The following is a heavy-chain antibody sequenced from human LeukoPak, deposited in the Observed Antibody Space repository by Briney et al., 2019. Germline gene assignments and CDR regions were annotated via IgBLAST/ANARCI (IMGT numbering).Heavy chain of an antibody. CDR1: GYTFTSYY. Sequence: GASVKVSCKASGYTFTSYYMHWVRQAPGQRLEWRGVINPSGGSTSYAQKFQGRVTMTRDTSTSTVYMEMSSLRSEDTAVYYCARDTVRELLSDWGQGTLVTVSS. CDR3: ARDTVRELLSD. V-gene: IGHV1-46*01. CDR2: INPSGGST. J-gene: IGHJ4*02. D-gene: IGHD3-10*01.